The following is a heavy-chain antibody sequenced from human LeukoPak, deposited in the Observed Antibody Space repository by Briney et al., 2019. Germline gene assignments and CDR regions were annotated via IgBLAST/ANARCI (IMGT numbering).Heavy chain of an antibody. CDR3: ASTKLRMITFGGVIAD. Sequence: PSETLSLTCTVSGGSISSSSYYWGWIRQPPGKGLEWIGSIYYSGSTYYNPSLKSRVTISVDTSKNQFSLKLSSVTAADTAVYYCASTKLRMITFGGVIADWGQGTLVTVSS. CDR1: GGSISSSSYY. V-gene: IGHV4-39*01. J-gene: IGHJ4*02. CDR2: IYYSGST. D-gene: IGHD3-16*02.